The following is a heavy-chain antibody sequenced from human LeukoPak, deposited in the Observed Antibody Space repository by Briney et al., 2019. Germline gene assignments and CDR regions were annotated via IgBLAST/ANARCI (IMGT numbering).Heavy chain of an antibody. V-gene: IGHV1-24*01. D-gene: IGHD3-22*01. CDR3: ATVGDYYDSSGYDY. CDR2: FDPEDGET. Sequence: ASVKVSCKVSGYTLTELSMHWVRQAPGKGLEWMGGFDPEDGETIYAQKFQGRVTMTEDTSTDTAYMELSSLRSEDTAVYYCATVGDYYDSSGYDYWGQGTLVTVSS. CDR1: GYTLTELS. J-gene: IGHJ4*02.